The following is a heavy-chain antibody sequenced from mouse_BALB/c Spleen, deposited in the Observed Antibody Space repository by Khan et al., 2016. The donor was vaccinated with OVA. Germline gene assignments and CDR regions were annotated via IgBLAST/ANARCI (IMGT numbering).Heavy chain of an antibody. CDR2: ISSDGDYT. D-gene: IGHD2-1*01. CDR1: GFTFSTFA. CDR3: ARSPYGNVAY. V-gene: IGHV5-9-1*01. Sequence: VMLVESGGGLVKPGGSLKLSCAVSGFTFSTFAMSLVCQTPEKRLEWVATISSDGDYTFYSDIVTGRFTISRDNAKNTLYLQMSSLRSEDTAMYYCARSPYGNVAYWGQGTLVTVSA. J-gene: IGHJ3*01.